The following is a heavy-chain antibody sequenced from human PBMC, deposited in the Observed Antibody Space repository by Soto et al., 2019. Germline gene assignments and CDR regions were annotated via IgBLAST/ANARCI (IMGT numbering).Heavy chain of an antibody. D-gene: IGHD3-10*01. V-gene: IGHV4-59*01. CDR2: NYFRGNT. J-gene: IGHJ5*02. CDR3: ARGGLMVRGVIISPYWFDP. Sequence: ETLSLTCHVSGGSLSIYYWSWIRQPPWTRLGWIGYNYFRGNTKYNPSLKRRVTLTVDTSKNPFSLKLSSGTGADTAVYYCARGGLMVRGVIISPYWFDPWGQGTLVTVSS. CDR1: GGSLSIYY.